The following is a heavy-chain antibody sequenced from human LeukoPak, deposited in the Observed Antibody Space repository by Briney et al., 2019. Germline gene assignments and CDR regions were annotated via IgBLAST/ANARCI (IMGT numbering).Heavy chain of an antibody. J-gene: IGHJ4*02. D-gene: IGHD2-2*01. V-gene: IGHV3-48*02. Sequence: TGGSLRLSCAASGFTFSTYSMNWVRQAPGKGLEWISYISSSSSTIYYADSVKGRFTISRDNAENSLYLQMDSLRDEDTAVYYCARGRYCSSASCYFDSWGQGTLVTVSS. CDR1: GFTFSTYS. CDR2: ISSSSSTI. CDR3: ARGRYCSSASCYFDS.